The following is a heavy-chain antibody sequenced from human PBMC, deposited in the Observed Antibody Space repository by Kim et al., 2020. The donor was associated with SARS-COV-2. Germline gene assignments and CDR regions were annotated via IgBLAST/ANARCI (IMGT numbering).Heavy chain of an antibody. CDR2: STI. CDR3: ARDRGRTSG. Sequence: STIYYADSVKGRFTISRDNAKNSLYLQMNSLRAEDTAVYYCARDRGRTSGWGQGTLVTVSS. D-gene: IGHD3-10*01. J-gene: IGHJ4*02. V-gene: IGHV3-48*03.